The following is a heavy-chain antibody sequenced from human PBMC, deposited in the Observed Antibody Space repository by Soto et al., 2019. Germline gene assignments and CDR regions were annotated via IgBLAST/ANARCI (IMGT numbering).Heavy chain of an antibody. CDR2: INPKSGLT. CDR1: GYTFIDYY. Sequence: QVQLVQSGAEARKPGASVKVSCKASGYTFIDYYIHWVRLAPGQGLDWMGWINPKSGLTSHAQNFRGRVTMTRDTSSSTVYMELNRLTSDDRAIYFCAIRDRSGSFDYWGQGTQVTVTS. D-gene: IGHD5-12*01. CDR3: AIRDRSGSFDY. V-gene: IGHV1-2*02. J-gene: IGHJ4*02.